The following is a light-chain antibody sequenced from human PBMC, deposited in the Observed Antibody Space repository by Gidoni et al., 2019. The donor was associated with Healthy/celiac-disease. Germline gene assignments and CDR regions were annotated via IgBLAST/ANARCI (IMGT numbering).Light chain of an antibody. V-gene: IGLV3-1*01. CDR3: QAWDSSSVV. CDR2: QDS. CDR1: KWGDKY. J-gene: IGLJ2*01. Sequence: SYELTQPPSVSVSPGQTASITCSGDKWGDKYACWYQQKPGQSPVLVIYQDSKRPSGLPERFSGANSGNTGTLTISGTQAMDEDDDYCQAWDSSSVVFGGGTKLTVL.